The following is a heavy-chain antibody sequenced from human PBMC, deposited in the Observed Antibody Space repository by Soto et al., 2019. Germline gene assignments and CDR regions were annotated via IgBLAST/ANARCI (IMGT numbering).Heavy chain of an antibody. CDR3: AKGSSGYYYNWFDP. CDR2: ISSGDITT. V-gene: IGHV3-23*01. CDR1: GFSFSNYA. J-gene: IGHJ5*02. D-gene: IGHD3-22*01. Sequence: GGSLRLSCAASGFSFSNYAMTWVRQAPGKGLEWVSGISSGDITTYYADSVKGRFTISRDNSKNTLFLQMNSLRAEDTALYYCAKGSSGYYYNWFDPWGQGTPVTVSS.